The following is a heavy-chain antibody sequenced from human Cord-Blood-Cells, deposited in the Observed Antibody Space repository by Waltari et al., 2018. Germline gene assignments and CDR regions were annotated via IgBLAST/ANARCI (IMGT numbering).Heavy chain of an antibody. J-gene: IGHJ4*02. V-gene: IGHV4-39*01. Sequence: QLQLQETGPGLVKPSETLSLTCTVSGGSIRSSCYYWEWIRQPPGKGLEWIGSIYYSGSTYYNPSLKSRVTISLDTSKDQFALKLSSVTAADTAVYYCSRFSASCDYWGQGTLVTVSS. CDR1: GGSIRSSCYY. D-gene: IGHD1-26*01. CDR3: SRFSASCDY. CDR2: IYYSGST.